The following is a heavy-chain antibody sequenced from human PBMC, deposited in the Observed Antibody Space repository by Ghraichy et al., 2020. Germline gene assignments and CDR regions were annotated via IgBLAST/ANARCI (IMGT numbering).Heavy chain of an antibody. CDR3: TRSLNWGFDL. CDR1: RFTFSAST. Sequence: GGSLRLSCAASRFTFSASTMHWVRQASGKGLEWVGRIRSKADSYATVYAASVKGRFTISRDDSKNTAYLQMNSLKTEDTAVYFCTRSLNWGFDLWGQGTLVIVSS. D-gene: IGHD7-27*01. V-gene: IGHV3-73*01. J-gene: IGHJ4*02. CDR2: IRSKADSYAT.